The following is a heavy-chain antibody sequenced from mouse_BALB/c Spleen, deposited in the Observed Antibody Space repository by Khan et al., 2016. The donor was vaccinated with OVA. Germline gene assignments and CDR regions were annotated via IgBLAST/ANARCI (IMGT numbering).Heavy chain of an antibody. CDR3: ARSNYNGSSLYAMDY. D-gene: IGHD1-1*01. V-gene: IGHV1S41*01. CDR1: GSTFTSYW. CDR2: IAPGSGST. J-gene: IGHJ4*01. Sequence: DLVKPGASVKLSCKASGSTFTSYWINWIKQSPGQGLEWIGRIAPGSGSTSYNAMLQGTATLPVLTSSTTAYLQLRSLSPEVSAVEFCARSNYNGSSLYAMDYGGQGTAVTVSS.